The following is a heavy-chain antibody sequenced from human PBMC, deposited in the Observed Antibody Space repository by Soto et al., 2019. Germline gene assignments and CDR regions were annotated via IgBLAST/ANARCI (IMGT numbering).Heavy chain of an antibody. J-gene: IGHJ6*02. V-gene: IGHV1-2*04. CDR2: INPNSGGT. CDR1: GYTFTGYY. CDR3: ARESKSQEKYGMDF. Sequence: ASVKVSCKASGYTFTGYYMHWVRQAPGQGLEWMGWINPNSGGTNYAQKFQGWVTMTRDTSISTAYMELSRLRSDDTAVYYCARESKSQEKYGMDFRGQGTTVTVSS.